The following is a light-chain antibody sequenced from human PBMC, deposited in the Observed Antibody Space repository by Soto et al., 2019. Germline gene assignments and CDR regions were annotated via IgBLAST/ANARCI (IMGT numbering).Light chain of an antibody. CDR2: ATS. CDR1: QNIDNY. J-gene: IGKJ4*01. Sequence: DIPMTQSPSSLSASLGDRVTITCRASQNIDNYLNWYQLKPGKAPKLLIYATSTLQSGVPSRFSGSGSGTEFTLTISSLQAEDFATYFCQESYTSPAVSFGGGTKVEIK. V-gene: IGKV1-39*01. CDR3: QESYTSPAVS.